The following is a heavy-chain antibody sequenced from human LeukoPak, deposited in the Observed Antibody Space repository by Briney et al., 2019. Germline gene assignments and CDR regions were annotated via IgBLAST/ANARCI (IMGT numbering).Heavy chain of an antibody. D-gene: IGHD6-13*01. CDR3: ARAGESSSWTGGYYYYGMDV. J-gene: IGHJ6*04. CDR1: GGSISSYY. CDR2: IYYSGST. Sequence: SETLSPTCTVSGGSISSYYWSWIRQPPGKGLEWIGYIYYSGSTNYNPSLKSRVTISVDTSKNQFSLKLSSVTAADTAVYYCARAGESSSWTGGYYYYGMDVWGKGTTVTVSP. V-gene: IGHV4-59*01.